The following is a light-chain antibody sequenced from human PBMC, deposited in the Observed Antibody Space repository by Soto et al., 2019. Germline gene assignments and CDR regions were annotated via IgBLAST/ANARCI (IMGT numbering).Light chain of an antibody. CDR1: QDISNY. V-gene: IGKV1-33*01. J-gene: IGKJ5*01. CDR2: DAS. CDR3: QQYDNLLSIT. Sequence: DIQMTQSPSSLSASVGDRVTITCQASQDISNYLNWYQQKPGKAHKLLIYDASNLETGVPSRFSGSGSGTEFTFTISSLQPEDIATYYCQQYDNLLSITFGQGTRLEIK.